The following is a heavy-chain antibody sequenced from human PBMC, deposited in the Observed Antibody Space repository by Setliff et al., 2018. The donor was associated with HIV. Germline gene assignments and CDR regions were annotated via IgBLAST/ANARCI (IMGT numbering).Heavy chain of an antibody. J-gene: IGHJ1*01. Sequence: SETLSLTCDVSGGSIGSGGFYWSWIRQPAGKGLEWIGHIYTSGSTYYNPSLKSRVTISVDTSKNQFSLKLSSVTAADTAVYYCARQVDDGDYVTPGYFQHWGQGTLVTVSS. V-gene: IGHV4-61*09. CDR3: ARQVDDGDYVTPGYFQH. CDR1: GGSIGSGGFY. CDR2: IYTSGST. D-gene: IGHD4-17*01.